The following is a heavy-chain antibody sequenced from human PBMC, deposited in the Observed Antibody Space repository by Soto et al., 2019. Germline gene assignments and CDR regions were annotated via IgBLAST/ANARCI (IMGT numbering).Heavy chain of an antibody. V-gene: IGHV4-31*03. J-gene: IGHJ4*02. CDR3: ATGNAWEDLLAY. D-gene: IGHD1-26*01. CDR2: IYFTGST. CDR1: GASINSGGYY. Sequence: SETLSLTCTVSGASINSGGYYWSWIRQLPGKGLEWIGYIYFTGSTYYNPSLESRVTISLDTSQNQFSLKLSSVTAADTAVYYCATGNAWEDLLAYWGQGTLVTVSS.